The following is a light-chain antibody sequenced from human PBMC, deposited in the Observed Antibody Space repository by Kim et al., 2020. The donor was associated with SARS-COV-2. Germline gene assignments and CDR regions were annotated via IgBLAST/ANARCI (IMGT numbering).Light chain of an antibody. V-gene: IGKV2-30*01. CDR3: MQGTHWPPT. J-gene: IGKJ1*01. CDR1: QSVIYSDGNSY. Sequence: PASISSSSRQSVIYSDGNSYLTWFHQRPGQSPRRLVYKVSSRDSWVPYRFSGSGSGTDFTLKISRVEAEDVGIYYCMQGTHWPPTFGQGTKVDIK. CDR2: KVS.